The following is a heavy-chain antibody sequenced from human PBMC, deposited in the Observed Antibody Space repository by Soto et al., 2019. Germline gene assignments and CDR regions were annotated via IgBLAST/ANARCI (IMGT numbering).Heavy chain of an antibody. J-gene: IGHJ6*02. CDR3: TTDLSYYYDSSGYSMNGMDV. CDR1: GFTFSNAW. Sequence: EVQLVESGGGLVKPGGSLRLSCAASGFTFSNAWMSWVRQAPGKGLEWVGRIKSKTDGGTTDYAAPVKGRFTISRDDSNNTLYLQMNSLKTEDTAVYYCTTDLSYYYDSSGYSMNGMDVWGQGTTVTVSS. D-gene: IGHD3-22*01. CDR2: IKSKTDGGTT. V-gene: IGHV3-15*01.